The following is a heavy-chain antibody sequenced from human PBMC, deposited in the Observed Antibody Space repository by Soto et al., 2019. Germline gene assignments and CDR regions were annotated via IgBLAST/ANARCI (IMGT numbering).Heavy chain of an antibody. J-gene: IGHJ4*02. CDR3: ARTIAVAGFYFDY. CDR1: GGSISSGGYY. D-gene: IGHD6-19*01. V-gene: IGHV4-31*03. Sequence: SETLSLTCIVSGGSISSGGYYWSWIRQHPGKGLEWIGYIYYSGSTYYNPSLKSRVTISVDTSKNQFSLKLSSVTAADTAVYYCARTIAVAGFYFDYWGQGTLVTVSS. CDR2: IYYSGST.